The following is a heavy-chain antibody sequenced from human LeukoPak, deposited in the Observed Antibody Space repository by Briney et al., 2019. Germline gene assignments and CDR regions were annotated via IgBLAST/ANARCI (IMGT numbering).Heavy chain of an antibody. J-gene: IGHJ6*02. V-gene: IGHV3-30*18. CDR3: AKDLGYGSGSYFLYYYGMDV. D-gene: IGHD3-10*01. CDR2: MSYDGSNK. CDR1: GFTFSSYG. Sequence: PGGSLRLSCAASGFTFSSYGMHWVRQAPGKGLEWVAVMSYDGSNKYYADSVKGRFTISRDNSKNTLYLQMNSLRAEDTAVYYCAKDLGYGSGSYFLYYYGMDVWGQGTTVTVSS.